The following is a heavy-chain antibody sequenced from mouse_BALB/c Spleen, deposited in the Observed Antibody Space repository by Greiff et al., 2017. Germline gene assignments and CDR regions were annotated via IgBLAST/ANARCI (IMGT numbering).Heavy chain of an antibody. Sequence: EVQVVESGGGLVKPGGSLKLSCAASGFTFSDYYMYWVRQTPEKRLEWVATISDGGSYTYYPDSVKGRFTISRDNAKNNLYLQMSSLKSEDTAMYYCARDRDGKGWFAYWGQGTLVTVSA. J-gene: IGHJ3*01. CDR1: GFTFSDYY. D-gene: IGHD2-1*01. V-gene: IGHV5-4*02. CDR2: ISDGGSYT. CDR3: ARDRDGKGWFAY.